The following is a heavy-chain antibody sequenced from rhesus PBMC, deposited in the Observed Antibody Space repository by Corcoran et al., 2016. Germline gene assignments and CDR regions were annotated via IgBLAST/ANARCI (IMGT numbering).Heavy chain of an antibody. CDR3: TSGVGPEYFEF. V-gene: IGHV3-100*02. CDR2: ISSASSYI. J-gene: IGHJ1*01. Sequence: DVQLVESGGGLVKPGGSLRLSCVASGFTFSSYEMHWVRQAPGKGLEWVSSISSASSYIYYADSVKCRFTISRDNAKNSLSLQMNSLKTEDTAVYYCTSGVGPEYFEFWGQGALVTVSS. CDR1: GFTFSSYE. D-gene: IGHD2-15*01.